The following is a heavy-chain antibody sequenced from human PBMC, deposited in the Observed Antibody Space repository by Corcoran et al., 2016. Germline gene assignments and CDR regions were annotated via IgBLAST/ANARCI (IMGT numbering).Heavy chain of an antibody. V-gene: IGHV1-46*01. J-gene: IGHJ3*02. CDR3: ARDRRNCSGGSCYHGACDI. CDR1: GYTFTSYY. D-gene: IGHD2-15*01. Sequence: QVQLVQSGAEVKKPGASVKVSCKASGYTFTSYYMHWVRQAPGQGLEWMGIINPSGGSTSYAQKFQGRVTITRDTSTSTVYMELSSLRAEDTAVYYCARDRRNCSGGSCYHGACDIWGQGTMVTVSS. CDR2: INPSGGST.